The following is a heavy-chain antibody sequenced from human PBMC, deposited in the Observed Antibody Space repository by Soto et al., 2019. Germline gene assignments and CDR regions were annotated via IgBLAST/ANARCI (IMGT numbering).Heavy chain of an antibody. CDR1: GGSISSGGYY. V-gene: IGHV4-31*03. Sequence: SETLSLTCTVSGGSISSGGYYWSWISQHSGKGLEWIGYIYYSGSTYYNPSLKSRVTISVDTSKNQFSLKLSSVTAADTAVYYCARAYYYGSGRNDAFDIWGQGTMVTVSS. D-gene: IGHD3-10*01. CDR2: IYYSGST. J-gene: IGHJ3*02. CDR3: ARAYYYGSGRNDAFDI.